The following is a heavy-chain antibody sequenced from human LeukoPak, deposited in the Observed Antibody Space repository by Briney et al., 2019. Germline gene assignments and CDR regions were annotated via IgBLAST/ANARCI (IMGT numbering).Heavy chain of an antibody. J-gene: IGHJ4*02. CDR2: ISGSGGST. CDR1: GFTFSSYA. CDR3: AKERTYGSGSPYYFDY. Sequence: GGSLRLSCAAPGFTFSSYAMSWVRQAPGKGLEWVSAISGSGGSTYYADSGKGRFTISRDNSKNTLYLQMNSLRAEDTAVYYCAKERTYGSGSPYYFDYRGQGTLVTVSS. V-gene: IGHV3-23*01. D-gene: IGHD3-10*01.